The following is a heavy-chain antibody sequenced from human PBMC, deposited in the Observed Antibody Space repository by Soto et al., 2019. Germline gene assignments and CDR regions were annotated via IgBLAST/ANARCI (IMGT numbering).Heavy chain of an antibody. CDR1: GFTFSGSA. CDR2: IRSKANSYAT. Sequence: EVQLVESGGGLVQPGGSLKLSCAASGFTFSGSAMHWVRQASGKGLEWVGRIRSKANSYATAYAASVKGRFTISRDDSKNTAYLQMSSLKTEDTAVYYCTRMNDILTGENDYWGQGTLVTVSS. V-gene: IGHV3-73*01. J-gene: IGHJ4*02. CDR3: TRMNDILTGENDY. D-gene: IGHD3-9*01.